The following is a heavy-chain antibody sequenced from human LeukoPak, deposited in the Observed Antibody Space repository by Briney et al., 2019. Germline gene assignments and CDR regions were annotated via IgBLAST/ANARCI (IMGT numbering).Heavy chain of an antibody. D-gene: IGHD6-13*01. J-gene: IGHJ4*02. CDR3: ARDLFIATSGEGPGY. CDR1: GYAFTGYY. CDR2: INPNSGGT. V-gene: IGHV1-2*06. Sequence: ASVKVSCKASGYAFTGYYIHWVRQAPGQGLEWMGRINPNSGGTNYAQNFQGRVTMTRDTSISTAYMELSSLRSEDTAVYYCARDLFIATSGEGPGYWGQGTLVTVSS.